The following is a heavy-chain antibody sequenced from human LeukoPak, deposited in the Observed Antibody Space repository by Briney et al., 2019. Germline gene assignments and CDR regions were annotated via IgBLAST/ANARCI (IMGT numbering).Heavy chain of an antibody. CDR2: INHSGST. CDR1: GGSFSGYY. CDR3: AGIPGIAAAGRQHNPFDY. J-gene: IGHJ4*02. Sequence: SETLSLTCAVYGGSFSGYYWSWIRQPPGKGLEWIGEINHSGSTNYNPSLKSRVTISVDTSKNQFSLKLSSVTAADTAVYYCAGIPGIAAAGRQHNPFDYWGQGTLVTVSS. V-gene: IGHV4-34*01. D-gene: IGHD6-13*01.